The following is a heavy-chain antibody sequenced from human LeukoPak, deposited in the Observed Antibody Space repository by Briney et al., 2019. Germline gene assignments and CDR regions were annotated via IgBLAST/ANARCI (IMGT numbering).Heavy chain of an antibody. CDR3: ARRTYYDFWYFDV. Sequence: GESLKISCKASGYGFTNYWIGWVRQMPGEGLEWMGIIYPGASDARYSPSLQGQVTISADQSISTAYLQWSSLKASDTAMFYCARRTYYDFWYFDVWGRGTLVTVSS. J-gene: IGHJ2*01. V-gene: IGHV5-51*01. D-gene: IGHD1-26*01. CDR1: GYGFTNYW. CDR2: IYPGASDA.